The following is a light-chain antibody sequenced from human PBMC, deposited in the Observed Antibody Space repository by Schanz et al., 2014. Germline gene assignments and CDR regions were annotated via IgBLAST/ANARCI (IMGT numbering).Light chain of an antibody. V-gene: IGLV2-11*01. Sequence: QSALTQPRSVSGSPGQSVTISCTKTSSNVDAYDYVSWYQHHPGKAPKIMIYDVSKRPSGVPDRFSGSKSGNTASLTISGLQADDEADYYCCSYAGSYTFRVFGTGTKLTVL. J-gene: IGLJ1*01. CDR2: DVS. CDR1: SSNVDAYDY. CDR3: CSYAGSYTFRV.